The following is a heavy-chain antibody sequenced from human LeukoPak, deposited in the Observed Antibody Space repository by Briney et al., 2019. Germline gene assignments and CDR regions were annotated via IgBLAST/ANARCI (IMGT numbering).Heavy chain of an antibody. CDR2: INPDGTEK. J-gene: IGHJ4*02. V-gene: IGHV3-7*03. CDR3: VRDDRGIAVGSRDH. CDR1: GFSFSNHW. D-gene: IGHD6-19*01. Sequence: PGGSLRLSCAASGFSFSNHWMIWVRQAPGKGLEWVATINPDGTEKRCVDSVKGRFTISRDNGKNSLYLQMSSLRAEDTAVYYCVRDDRGIAVGSRDHGAQGTLVTVSS.